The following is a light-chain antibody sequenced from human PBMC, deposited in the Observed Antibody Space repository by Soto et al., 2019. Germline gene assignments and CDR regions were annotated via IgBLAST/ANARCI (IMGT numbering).Light chain of an antibody. J-gene: IGLJ1*01. CDR1: SSDIGDSNY. Sequence: QSALTQPASVSGSPGQSITISCTGTSSDIGDSNYVSWYQQHPGKAPKLVIYDVSHRPSGVSNRFSGSKSANTASLTISGLQAEDEADYYCSSFRSSSTSYVFGTGTKLTVL. CDR3: SSFRSSSTSYV. V-gene: IGLV2-14*03. CDR2: DVS.